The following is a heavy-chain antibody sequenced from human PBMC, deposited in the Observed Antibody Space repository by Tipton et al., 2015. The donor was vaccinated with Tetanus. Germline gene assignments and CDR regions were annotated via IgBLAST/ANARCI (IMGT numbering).Heavy chain of an antibody. D-gene: IGHD6-25*01. CDR3: VRGGNGLDV. V-gene: IGHV3-23*01. CDR1: GFTFSSYS. CDR2: ISASGDST. J-gene: IGHJ6*02. Sequence: SLRLSCAASGFTFSSYSMTWVRQSPGKGLEWVSAISASGDSTYYADFVKGRFIISRDNVKNTVYVQMNSLRVEDTAVYHCVRGGNGLDVWGQGTTVTVSS.